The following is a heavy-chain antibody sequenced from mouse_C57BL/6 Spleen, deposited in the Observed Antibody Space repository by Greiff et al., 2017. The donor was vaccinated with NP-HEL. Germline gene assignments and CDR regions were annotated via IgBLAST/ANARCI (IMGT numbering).Heavy chain of an antibody. D-gene: IGHD3-3*01. CDR1: GYTFTSYW. CDR2: IDPSDSYT. Sequence: QVHVKQPGAELVRPGTSVKLSCKASGYTFTSYWMHWVKQRPGQGLEWIGVIDPSDSYTNYNQKFKGKATLTVDTSSSTAYMQLSSLTSEDSAVYYCARRGTEVDYWGQGTTLTVSS. CDR3: ARRGTEVDY. J-gene: IGHJ2*01. V-gene: IGHV1-59*01.